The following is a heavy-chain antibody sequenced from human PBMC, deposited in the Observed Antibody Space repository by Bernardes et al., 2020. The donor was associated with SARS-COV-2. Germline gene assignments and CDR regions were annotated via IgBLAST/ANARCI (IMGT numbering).Heavy chain of an antibody. CDR1: GFTFRSYE. J-gene: IGHJ5*01. D-gene: IGHD6-19*01. CDR2: ISGSGNLI. V-gene: IGHV3-48*03. Sequence: GGSLRLSCAASGFTFRSYEMNWVRQAPGKGLEWVSYISGSGNLIYYADSVKGRFTISRDNAKNSLYLQMNSLRVEDTALYYCARTPAVPGTFIWFDSWGQGTLLTVSS. CDR3: ARTPAVPGTFIWFDS.